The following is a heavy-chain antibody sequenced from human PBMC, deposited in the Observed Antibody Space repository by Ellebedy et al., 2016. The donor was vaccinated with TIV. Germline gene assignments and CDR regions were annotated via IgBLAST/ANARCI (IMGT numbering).Heavy chain of an antibody. CDR2: IYYSGST. CDR1: GGPISSSRYY. Sequence: SETLSLXCTVSGGPISSSRYYWGWIRQPPGKGLEWIGSIYYSGSTYYNPSLKSRVTISVDTSKNQFSLKLSSVTAADTAVYYCAGISMVRGVSPFYWGQGTLVTVSS. CDR3: AGISMVRGVSPFY. J-gene: IGHJ4*02. D-gene: IGHD3-10*01. V-gene: IGHV4-39*07.